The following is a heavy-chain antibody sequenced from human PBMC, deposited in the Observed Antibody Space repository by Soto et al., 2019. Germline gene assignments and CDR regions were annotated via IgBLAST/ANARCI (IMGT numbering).Heavy chain of an antibody. CDR2: ISYDGSKK. J-gene: IGHJ4*02. D-gene: IGHD2-15*01. V-gene: IGHV3-30*18. Sequence: QVHLVESGGGVVQPGRSLRLSCVVSGFTFSSHGMHWVRQAPGKGLEWVALISYDGSKKYYADSVKGRFTISRDNSENTLYLQMNSLRAEDTAVYYCAKSLGYCSGGSCYFDYWGQGTLVTVSS. CDR3: AKSLGYCSGGSCYFDY. CDR1: GFTFSSHG.